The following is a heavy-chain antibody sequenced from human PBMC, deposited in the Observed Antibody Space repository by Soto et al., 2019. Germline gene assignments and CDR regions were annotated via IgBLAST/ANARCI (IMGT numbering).Heavy chain of an antibody. Sequence: SETLSLTCTVSGGSISSGGYYWSWIRQHPGKGLEWIGYIYYSGSTYYNPSLKSRVTISVDTSKNQFSLKLSSVTAADTAVYYCARGLGSGSYNPEFDPWGQGPLVTVSS. CDR2: IYYSGST. CDR3: ARGLGSGSYNPEFDP. J-gene: IGHJ5*02. D-gene: IGHD3-10*01. CDR1: GGSISSGGYY. V-gene: IGHV4-31*03.